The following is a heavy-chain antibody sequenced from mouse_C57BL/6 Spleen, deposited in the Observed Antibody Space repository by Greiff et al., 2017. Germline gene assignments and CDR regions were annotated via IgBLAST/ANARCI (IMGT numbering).Heavy chain of an antibody. CDR2: IDPSDSYT. CDR1: GYTSTSYW. V-gene: IGHV1-59*01. Sequence: QVQLQQSGAELVRPGTSVKLSCKASGYTSTSYWMHWVKQRPGQGLEWIGVIDPSDSYTNYNQKFKGKATLTVDTSSSTAYMQLSSLTSEDSAVYYCARPTGTYFDYWGQGTTLTVSS. D-gene: IGHD4-1*02. J-gene: IGHJ2*01. CDR3: ARPTGTYFDY.